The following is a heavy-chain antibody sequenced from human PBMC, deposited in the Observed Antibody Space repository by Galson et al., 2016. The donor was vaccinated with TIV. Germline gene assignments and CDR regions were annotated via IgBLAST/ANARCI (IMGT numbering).Heavy chain of an antibody. CDR1: GFTFNTYT. V-gene: IGHV3-30-3*01. D-gene: IGHD3-3*01. CDR3: ARGLMIFGVVTPRNGMDV. CDR2: ISYDGSNK. J-gene: IGHJ6*02. Sequence: SLRLSCAASGFTFNTYTVHWVRQAPGKGLEWVALISYDGSNKNYADSVKSRFTISRDNSKNTLYLQMNSLRAEDTAIYYCARGLMIFGVVTPRNGMDVWGQGTTVTVSS.